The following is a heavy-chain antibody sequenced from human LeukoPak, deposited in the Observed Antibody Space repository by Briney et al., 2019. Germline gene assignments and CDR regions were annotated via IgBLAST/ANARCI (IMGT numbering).Heavy chain of an antibody. J-gene: IGHJ6*02. CDR2: IYYSGTT. Sequence: SETLSLTCTVSGGSITSYYWSWIRQPPGKGLECIGYIYYSGTTYYNPSLKSRVTISVDTSKNQFSLKLSSVTAADTAVYYCARTHRDPYYYYGMDVWGQGTTVTVSS. V-gene: IGHV4-59*12. CDR1: GGSITSYY. CDR3: ARTHRDPYYYYGMDV.